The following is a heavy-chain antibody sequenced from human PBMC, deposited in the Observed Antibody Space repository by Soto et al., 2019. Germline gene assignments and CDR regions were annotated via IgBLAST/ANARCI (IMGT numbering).Heavy chain of an antibody. CDR1: GFTFTNYW. Sequence: EVQLAESGGGSVQPGGSLRLSCAASGFTFTNYWIHWVRQVPGKGLEWVARIDLDGSGTSYADVVKGRFTISRDNAKNTVYLQMSSLSVEDTALYYCTTVVEYWGQGDPVTVSP. CDR2: IDLDGSGT. CDR3: TTVVEY. V-gene: IGHV3-74*02. J-gene: IGHJ4*02.